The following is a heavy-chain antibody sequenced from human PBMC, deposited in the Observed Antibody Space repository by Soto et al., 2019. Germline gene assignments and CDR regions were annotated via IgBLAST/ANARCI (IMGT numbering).Heavy chain of an antibody. CDR3: ARDLSGSYSYYFDY. V-gene: IGHV1-69*06. Sequence: SVKVSFKASGGTFSSYAISWVRQAPGQGLEWMGGIIPIFGTANYAQKFQGRVTITADKSTSTAYMELSSLRSEDTAVYYCARDLSGSYSYYFDYWGQGTLVTVSS. D-gene: IGHD1-26*01. CDR2: IIPIFGTA. CDR1: GGTFSSYA. J-gene: IGHJ4*02.